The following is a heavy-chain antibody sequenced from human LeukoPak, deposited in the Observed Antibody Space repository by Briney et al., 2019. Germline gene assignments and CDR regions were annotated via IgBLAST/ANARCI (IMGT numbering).Heavy chain of an antibody. D-gene: IGHD2-8*01. J-gene: IGHJ5*02. V-gene: IGHV1-18*01. Sequence: ASVKVSCKAFGYTFISYGVTSVRQAPGQGLEWMGWISGYNGYTNYAQNFQDRVTMTTDTSTNTAYMELRSLRSDDTAVYYCARLGYCTNGVGYRKHNRLDASGQGTLVTVSP. CDR2: ISGYNGYT. CDR3: ARLGYCTNGVGYRKHNRLDA. CDR1: GYTFISYG.